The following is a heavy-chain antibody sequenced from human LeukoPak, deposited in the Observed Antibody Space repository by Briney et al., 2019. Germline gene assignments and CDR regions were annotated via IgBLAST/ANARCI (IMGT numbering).Heavy chain of an antibody. D-gene: IGHD6-13*01. CDR3: ARVRGSARFSSWAFDY. Sequence: PSETLSLTCAVYGGSFSGYYWSWIRQPPGKGLEWTGEINHSGSTNYNPSLKSRVTISVDTSKNQFSLKLSSVTVADTAVYYCARVRGSARFSSWAFDYWGQGTLVTVSS. V-gene: IGHV4-34*01. J-gene: IGHJ4*02. CDR1: GGSFSGYY. CDR2: INHSGST.